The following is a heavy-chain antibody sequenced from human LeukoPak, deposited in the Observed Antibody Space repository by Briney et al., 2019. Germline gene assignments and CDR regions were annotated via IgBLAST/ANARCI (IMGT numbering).Heavy chain of an antibody. CDR1: GGTFSSYA. D-gene: IGHD3-22*01. V-gene: IGHV1-69*05. J-gene: IGHJ4*02. Sequence: GASVKVSCKASGGTFSSYAISWLRQAPGQGLEWMGGIIPIFGTANYAQKFQGRVTITTDESTSTAYMELSSLRSEDTAVYYCATWNYYDSSGYYQYFDYWGQGTLVTVSS. CDR3: ATWNYYDSSGYYQYFDY. CDR2: IIPIFGTA.